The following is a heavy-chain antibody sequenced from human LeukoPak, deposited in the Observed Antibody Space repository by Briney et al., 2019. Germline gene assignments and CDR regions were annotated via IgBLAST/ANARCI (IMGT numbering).Heavy chain of an antibody. Sequence: PSETLSLTCTVSGGSISSYYWSWIRQPPGKGLEWIGYIYYSGSTNYNPSLKSRVTISVDTSKNQFSLKLSSVTAADTAVYYCASSVASRWFDPWGQGTLVTVSS. CDR1: GGSISSYY. V-gene: IGHV4-59*08. J-gene: IGHJ5*02. CDR2: IYYSGST. CDR3: ASSVASRWFDP.